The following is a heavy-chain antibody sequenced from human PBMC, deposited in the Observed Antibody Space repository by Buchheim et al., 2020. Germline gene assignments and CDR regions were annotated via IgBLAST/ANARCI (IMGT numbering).Heavy chain of an antibody. CDR2: IYWSDDK. D-gene: IGHD3/OR15-3a*01. V-gene: IGHV2-5*01. Sequence: QITLKESGPTLVKPTQTLTLTCTFSGFSLSTSGVGVGWIRQPPGKALEWLALIYWSDDKRYSPSLKSRLTISTDTSKNHVALTMTNMDPVDTATYYCAHTVQYYTLWTTYYIFDYWGQGTL. J-gene: IGHJ4*02. CDR3: AHTVQYYTLWTTYYIFDY. CDR1: GFSLSTSGVG.